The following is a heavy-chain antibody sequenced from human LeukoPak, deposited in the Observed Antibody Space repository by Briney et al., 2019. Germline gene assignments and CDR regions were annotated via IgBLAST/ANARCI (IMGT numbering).Heavy chain of an antibody. D-gene: IGHD3-22*01. V-gene: IGHV4-39*07. Sequence: PSETLSLTCTVSGGSISSSSYYWGWIRQPPGKGLEWIGSIYYSGSTYNNPSLKSRVTISVDTSKNQFSLKLSSVTAADTAVYYCARDSVGSSGMWGQGTLVTVSS. J-gene: IGHJ4*02. CDR3: ARDSVGSSGM. CDR1: GGSISSSSYY. CDR2: IYYSGST.